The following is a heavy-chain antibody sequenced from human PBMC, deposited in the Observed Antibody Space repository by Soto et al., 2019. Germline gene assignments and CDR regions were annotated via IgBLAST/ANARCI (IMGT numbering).Heavy chain of an antibody. CDR3: ARARGGSGGYVY. V-gene: IGHV4-34*01. Sequence: QVHLQQWGAGLLKPSETLSLTCAVYGGSISGYYYSWIRQSPGKGLEWIGEINQSGSTNYNPSLKSRVTVSTDTSKNQVSLKMNTVTAADTSIYYCARARGGSGGYVYWGQGTLVTVSS. CDR1: GGSISGYY. D-gene: IGHD1-26*01. CDR2: INQSGST. J-gene: IGHJ4*02.